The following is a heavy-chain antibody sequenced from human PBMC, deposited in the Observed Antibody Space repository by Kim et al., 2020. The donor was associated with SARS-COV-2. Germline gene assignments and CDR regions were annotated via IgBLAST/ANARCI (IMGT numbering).Heavy chain of an antibody. CDR1: GFTFSSYD. Sequence: GGSLRLSCAASGFTFSSYDMHWVRQATGKGLEWVSAIGTAGDPYYPGSVKGRFTISRENAKNSLYLQMNSLRAGDTAVYYCARAAAGDFYWYFDLWGRGTLVTVSS. D-gene: IGHD6-13*01. CDR3: ARAAAGDFYWYFDL. V-gene: IGHV3-13*05. J-gene: IGHJ2*01. CDR2: IGTAGDP.